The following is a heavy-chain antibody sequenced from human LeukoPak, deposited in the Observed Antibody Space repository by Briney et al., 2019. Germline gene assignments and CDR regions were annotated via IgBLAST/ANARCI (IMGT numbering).Heavy chain of an antibody. D-gene: IGHD3-10*01. Sequence: PGGSLRASCAASGFTFSSYAMSWVRQAPGKGLEWVSAISGSGGSTYYADSVKGRFTISRDNSKNTLYLQMNSLRAEDTAVYYCAKVPYYYGSGTDYWGQGTLLTVSS. V-gene: IGHV3-23*01. CDR1: GFTFSSYA. CDR3: AKVPYYYGSGTDY. J-gene: IGHJ4*02. CDR2: ISGSGGST.